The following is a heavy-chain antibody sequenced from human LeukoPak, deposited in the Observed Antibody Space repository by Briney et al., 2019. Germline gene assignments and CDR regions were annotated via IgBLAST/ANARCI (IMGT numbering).Heavy chain of an antibody. J-gene: IGHJ4*02. Sequence: GGSLRLSCAASGFTLDDYAMHWVWQAPGKGLEWVSGIYWNSGSIGYADSVKGRFTISRDNAKNSLYLQMNSLRAEDTALYYCAKDGDSRGLTRFDYWGQGTLVTVSS. CDR3: AKDGDSRGLTRFDY. D-gene: IGHD2-21*01. CDR2: IYWNSGSI. V-gene: IGHV3-9*01. CDR1: GFTLDDYA.